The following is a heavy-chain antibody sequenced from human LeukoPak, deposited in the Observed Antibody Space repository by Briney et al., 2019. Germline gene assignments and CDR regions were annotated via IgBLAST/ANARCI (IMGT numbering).Heavy chain of an antibody. CDR1: GFTVSSNY. Sequence: GGSLRLSCAASGFTVSSNYMSWVRQAPGKGLEWVSVIYSGGSTYYADSVKGRFTISRDNSKNTLYLQMNSLRAEDTAVYYRARGRYLYYYYGMDVWGQGTTVTVSS. J-gene: IGHJ6*02. CDR3: ARGRYLYYYYGMDV. CDR2: IYSGGST. D-gene: IGHD2-2*02. V-gene: IGHV3-66*01.